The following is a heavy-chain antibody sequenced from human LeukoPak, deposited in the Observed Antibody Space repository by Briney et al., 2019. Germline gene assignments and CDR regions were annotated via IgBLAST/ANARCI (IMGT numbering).Heavy chain of an antibody. V-gene: IGHV3-23*01. J-gene: IGHJ4*02. CDR1: GFTFSSYA. Sequence: GGSLRLSCAASGFTFSSYATSWLRPAPAHALPSLSAISGSGGSTYYADSVKGRFTISRDNSKNTLYLQMNSLRAEDTAVYYCAKDRRSQWLVQDYWGQGTLVTVSS. CDR2: ISGSGGST. CDR3: AKDRRSQWLVQDY. D-gene: IGHD6-19*01.